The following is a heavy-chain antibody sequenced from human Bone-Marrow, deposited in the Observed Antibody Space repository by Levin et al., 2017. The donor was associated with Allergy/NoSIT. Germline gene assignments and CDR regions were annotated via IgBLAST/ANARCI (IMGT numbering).Heavy chain of an antibody. CDR2: IKQDGSEK. D-gene: IGHD5-12*01. CDR3: ARVATWLRLTNWYFDL. CDR1: GFTFSSYW. Sequence: GESLKISCAASGFTFSSYWMSWVRQAPGKGLEWVANIKQDGSEKYYVDSVKGRFTISRDNAKNSLYLQMNSLRAEDTAVYYCARVATWLRLTNWYFDLWGRGTLVTVSS. V-gene: IGHV3-7*01. J-gene: IGHJ2*01.